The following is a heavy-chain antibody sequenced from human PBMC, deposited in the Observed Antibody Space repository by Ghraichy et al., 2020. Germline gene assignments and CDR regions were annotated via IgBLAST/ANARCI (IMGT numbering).Heavy chain of an antibody. CDR1: GYSISSEY. V-gene: IGHV4-38-2*01. Sequence: SQTLSLTCAVSGYSISSEYWGWIRQPPGKGLEWIASIYHSGTTYQNPSLKSRVTISLHTSKNQFSLSLSSVTAADTAVYYCAKTTVTTYDVFDIWGQGTMVIVSS. CDR3: AKTTVTTYDVFDI. J-gene: IGHJ3*02. D-gene: IGHD4-17*01. CDR2: IYHSGTT.